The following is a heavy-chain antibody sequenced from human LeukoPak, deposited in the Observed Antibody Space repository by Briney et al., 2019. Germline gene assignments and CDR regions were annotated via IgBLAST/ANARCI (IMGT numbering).Heavy chain of an antibody. D-gene: IGHD1-1*01. Sequence: PGGSLRLSCAASGFTFSSYEMNWVRQAPGKGLEWVSYISSSGSTIYYADSVKGRFTISRDNAKNSLYLQMNSLRVEDTALYYCARWAWNDVSFDYWGQGTLVTVSS. CDR3: ARWAWNDVSFDY. CDR1: GFTFSSYE. CDR2: ISSSGSTI. V-gene: IGHV3-48*03. J-gene: IGHJ4*02.